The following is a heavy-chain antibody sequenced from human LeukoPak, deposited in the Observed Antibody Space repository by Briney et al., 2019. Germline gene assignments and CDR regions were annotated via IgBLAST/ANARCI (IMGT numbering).Heavy chain of an antibody. D-gene: IGHD3-3*01. CDR3: ARVGNDFWSGYPEAFFDY. V-gene: IGHV4-59*11. J-gene: IGHJ4*02. Sequence: SETLSLTCTVSGGSISSHYWSWIRQPPGKGLEWIGYVYYSGSTNYNPSPKSRVTISVDTSKNQFSLKLSSVTAADTAVYYCARVGNDFWSGYPEAFFDYWGQGTLVTVSS. CDR1: GGSISSHY. CDR2: VYYSGST.